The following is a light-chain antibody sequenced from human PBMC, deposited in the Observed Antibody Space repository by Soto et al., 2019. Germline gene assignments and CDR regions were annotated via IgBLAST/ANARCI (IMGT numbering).Light chain of an antibody. V-gene: IGKV3-15*01. CDR1: QSVSSN. CDR2: GAS. CDR3: HQYNNWPFT. J-gene: IGKJ3*01. Sequence: EIVMTQSPATLSVSPGERATLSGRASQSVSSNLAWYQQKPGQAPRLLIFGASTRATGVPARFSGSGSGTEFTLTISSLQSEDFAVYYCHQYNNWPFTFGPGTKVDIK.